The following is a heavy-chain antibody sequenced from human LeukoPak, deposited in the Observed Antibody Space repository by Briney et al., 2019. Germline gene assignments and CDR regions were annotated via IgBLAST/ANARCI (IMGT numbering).Heavy chain of an antibody. D-gene: IGHD3-10*01. CDR3: ARRWFGELLNEDNWFDP. J-gene: IGHJ5*02. Sequence: PSETLSLTCTVSGGSISSSSYYWGWIRQPPGKGLEWIGSIYYSGSTYYNPSLKSRVTISVDTSKNRFSLKLSSVTAADTAVYYCARRWFGELLNEDNWFDPWGQGTLVTVSS. CDR1: GGSISSSSYY. V-gene: IGHV4-39*01. CDR2: IYYSGST.